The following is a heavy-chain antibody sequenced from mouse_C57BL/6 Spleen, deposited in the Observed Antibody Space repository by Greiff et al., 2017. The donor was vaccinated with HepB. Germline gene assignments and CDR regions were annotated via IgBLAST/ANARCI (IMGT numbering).Heavy chain of an antibody. V-gene: IGHV1-82*01. CDR2: IYPGDGDT. D-gene: IGHD3-3*01. J-gene: IGHJ2*01. CDR3: ARRTGRAYFDY. Sequence: VQLVESGPELVKPGASVKISCKASGYAFSSSWMNWVKQRPGKGLEWIGRIYPGDGDTNYNGKFKGKATLTADKSSSTAYMQLSSLTSEDSAVYFCARRTGRAYFDYWGQGTTLTVSS. CDR1: GYAFSSSW.